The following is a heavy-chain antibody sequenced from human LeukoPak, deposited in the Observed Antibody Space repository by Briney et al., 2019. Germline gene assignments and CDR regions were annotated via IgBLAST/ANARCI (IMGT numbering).Heavy chain of an antibody. Sequence: SETLSLTCTVSDGXSSXXXXXXIXXXXXKXXEXIXXXYFSGSSKYNPPLQSRLTISMETSTTQNSMPLRPVTAADTAIYYCARRQQTGGDNGLHNWFDPWGQGTLVTVSS. J-gene: IGHJ5*02. D-gene: IGHD2-21*01. CDR2: XYFSGSS. CDR1: DGXSSXXX. V-gene: IGHV4-59*08. CDR3: ARRQQTGGDNGLHNWFDP.